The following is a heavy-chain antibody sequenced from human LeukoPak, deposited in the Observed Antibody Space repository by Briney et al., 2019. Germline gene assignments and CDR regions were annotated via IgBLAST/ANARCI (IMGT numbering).Heavy chain of an antibody. CDR2: INIVTERGTA. Sequence: GGSLRLSCAASGFIVSSNYMSWVRQAPGKGLEWVGHINIVTERGTADYAAPVKGRFTISRDDSKSSLYLQMSSLNIEDTAVYFCTTHRGYSSGFNFDFWGQGTPVIVSS. D-gene: IGHD6-19*01. V-gene: IGHV3-15*01. CDR3: TTHRGYSSGFNFDF. J-gene: IGHJ4*02. CDR1: GFIVSSNY.